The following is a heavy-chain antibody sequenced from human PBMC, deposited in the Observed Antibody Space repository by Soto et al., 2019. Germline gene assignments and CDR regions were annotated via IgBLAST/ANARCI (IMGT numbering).Heavy chain of an antibody. V-gene: IGHV4-34*01. Sequence: SETLSLTCAVYGGSFSGYYWSWIRQPPGKGLEWIGEINHSGSTNYNPSLKSRVTISVDTSKNQFSLKLSSVTAADTAVYYCARGLSSSITIFGVVIPASGYYGMDVWGQGTTVTVSS. CDR2: INHSGST. D-gene: IGHD3-3*01. CDR3: ARGLSSSITIFGVVIPASGYYGMDV. J-gene: IGHJ6*02. CDR1: GGSFSGYY.